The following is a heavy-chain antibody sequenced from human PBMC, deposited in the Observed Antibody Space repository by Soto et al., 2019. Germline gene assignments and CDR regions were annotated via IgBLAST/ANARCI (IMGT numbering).Heavy chain of an antibody. J-gene: IGHJ4*02. V-gene: IGHV1-69*12. Sequence: QVQLVQSGAEVKKPESSVKVSCKAPGGTFSTYAISWVRQAPGQGLEWMGGIIPMFGTANYAQRFQDRVTITADEATNTVYMELSSLRSEDTAVYFCASGIKLWLRRINNGYSGWGRGNLVTVSS. D-gene: IGHD5-12*01. CDR3: ASGIKLWLRRINNGYSG. CDR2: IIPMFGTA. CDR1: GGTFSTYA.